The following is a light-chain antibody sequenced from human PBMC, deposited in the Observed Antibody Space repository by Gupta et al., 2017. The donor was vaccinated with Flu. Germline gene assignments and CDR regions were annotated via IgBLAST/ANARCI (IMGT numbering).Light chain of an antibody. CDR3: QQYNDWPPYT. Sequence: ATLSVSPGERATLSCRASQSVGSDLAWYKQKPGQAPRLLIYDASTRDTGIPARFSGSGSGTELTLTISSRQSEDFAIYYCQQYNDWPPYTFGQGTKLEIK. CDR2: DAS. V-gene: IGKV3-15*01. CDR1: QSVGSD. J-gene: IGKJ2*01.